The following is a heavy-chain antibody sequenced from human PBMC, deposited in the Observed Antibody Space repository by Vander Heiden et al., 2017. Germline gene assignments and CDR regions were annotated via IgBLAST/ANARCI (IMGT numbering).Heavy chain of an antibody. J-gene: IGHJ3*01. CDR3: TRRRRAGNYHAGFDV. D-gene: IGHD2-8*01. CDR1: RFPFSDYS. CDR2: ISSSVTTI. V-gene: IGHV3-11*01. Sequence: QVQLVESGGGLVNPGGSLRLSCATSRFPFSDYSMSWIRQAPGKGLEWLSYISSSVTTIYYADSGKGRFTISRDNAKNALFLQMKSLRAEDTAVYFCTRRRRAGNYHAGFDVWGRGTMV.